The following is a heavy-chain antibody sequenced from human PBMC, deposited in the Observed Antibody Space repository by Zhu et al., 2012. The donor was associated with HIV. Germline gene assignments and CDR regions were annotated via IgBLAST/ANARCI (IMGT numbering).Heavy chain of an antibody. V-gene: IGHV4-30-2*01. CDR1: GGSISSGGYS. J-gene: IGHJ3*02. CDR2: IYSSGRP. Sequence: QVQESASSLVKPSQTLSLTCTVSGGSISSGGYSWGWIRQPPGKGLEWIGYIYSSGRPYYNPSLKSRVTISLDRSTNQFSLKLSSVTAADTAVYYCAGYDYGDFGGPTQNAFHIWGQGTLVPVSS. D-gene: IGHD4-17*01. CDR3: AGYDYGDFGGPTQNAFHI.